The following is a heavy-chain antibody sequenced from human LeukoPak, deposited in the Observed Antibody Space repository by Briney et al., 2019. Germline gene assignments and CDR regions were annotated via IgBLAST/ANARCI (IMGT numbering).Heavy chain of an antibody. CDR1: GEMFNDFY. CDR2: INHSENI. CDR3: ARRGRDSNWFPTTLDY. V-gene: IGHV4-34*01. Sequence: PSETLSLTCAVYGEMFNDFYWTWIRQSPGKGLEWIGEINHSENINSNPSLKSRLSLSVDTSRSQFHLRLASLTAADTAVYYCARRGRDSNWFPTTLDYWGQGALVSVSS. J-gene: IGHJ4*02. D-gene: IGHD4-17*01.